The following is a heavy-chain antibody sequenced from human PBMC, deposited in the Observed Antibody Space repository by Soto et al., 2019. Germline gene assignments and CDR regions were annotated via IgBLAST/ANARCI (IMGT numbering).Heavy chain of an antibody. CDR1: GGTFSSYA. Sequence: SVKGSCKASGGTFSSYAISWVRQAPGQGLEWMGGIIPIFGTANYAQKFQGRVTITADESTSTAYMELSSLRSEDTAVYYCARGLRVPAAIVGYYYYYGMDVWGQGTTVTVSS. D-gene: IGHD2-2*01. CDR2: IIPIFGTA. V-gene: IGHV1-69*13. J-gene: IGHJ6*02. CDR3: ARGLRVPAAIVGYYYYYGMDV.